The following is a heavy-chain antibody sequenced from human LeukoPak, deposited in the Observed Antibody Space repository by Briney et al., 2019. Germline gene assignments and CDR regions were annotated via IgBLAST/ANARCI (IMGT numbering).Heavy chain of an antibody. Sequence: GGSLRLSCVASAFSDKSNYMSWVRQAPGKGLEWVSVSYSGGSTYYEDSVKGRFTISRDNSKNTLYLQMNSLRAEDTAVYYCAKDLYCSGGSCGDYWGQGTLVTVSS. CDR2: SYSGGST. V-gene: IGHV3-53*01. CDR3: AKDLYCSGGSCGDY. CDR1: AFSDKSNY. J-gene: IGHJ4*02. D-gene: IGHD2-15*01.